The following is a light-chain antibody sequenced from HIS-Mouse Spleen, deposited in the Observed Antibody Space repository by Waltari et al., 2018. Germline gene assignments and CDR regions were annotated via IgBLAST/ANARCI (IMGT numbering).Light chain of an antibody. Sequence: SYELTQPPSVSVSPGQTARTPCPADALRNKEAYWYQQKSGQAPVLVIYEDSKRPSGIPERFSGSSSGTMATLTISGAQVEDEADYYCYSTDSSGNHRVFGGGTKLTVL. V-gene: IGLV3-10*01. CDR2: EDS. J-gene: IGLJ2*01. CDR1: ALRNKE. CDR3: YSTDSSGNHRV.